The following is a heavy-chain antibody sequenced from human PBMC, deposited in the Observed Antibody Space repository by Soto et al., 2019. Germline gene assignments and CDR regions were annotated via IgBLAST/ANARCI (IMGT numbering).Heavy chain of an antibody. D-gene: IGHD2-15*01. J-gene: IGHJ4*02. CDR2: IYYSGST. Sequence: SETLSLTCTVSGGSISSYYWSWILQPPGKGLEWIGYIYYSGSTNYNPSLKSRVTMSVDTSKNHFSLRLSSVTAADTAVYYCARDLRHCSGGTCNLSFDYWGQGTLVTVSS. V-gene: IGHV4-59*01. CDR1: GGSISSYY. CDR3: ARDLRHCSGGTCNLSFDY.